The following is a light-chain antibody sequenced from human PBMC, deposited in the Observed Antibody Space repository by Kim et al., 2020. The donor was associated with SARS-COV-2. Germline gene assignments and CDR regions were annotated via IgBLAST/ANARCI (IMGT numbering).Light chain of an antibody. CDR3: EVWDSKGAHYV. J-gene: IGLJ1*01. CDR2: DDS. Sequence: PGRGAGITWGGNNMGSKSVHWSQQAPRQAPVLLIYDDSDRPRGIPALFSGSNSENTAPLIIRRVGGGDEREYYCEVWDSKGAHYVVGTGTQVTV. CDR1: NMGSKS. V-gene: IGLV3-21*03.